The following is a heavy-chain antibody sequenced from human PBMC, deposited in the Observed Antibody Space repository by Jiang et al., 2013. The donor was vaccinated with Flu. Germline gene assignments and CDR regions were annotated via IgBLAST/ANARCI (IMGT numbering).Heavy chain of an antibody. V-gene: IGHV1-46*01. CDR2: INPSGGST. D-gene: IGHD3-9*01. CDR3: ARDGRERYYDILTGPEYAFDI. J-gene: IGHJ3*02. Sequence: SGAEVKKPGASVKVSCKASGYTFTSYYMHWVRQAPGQGLEWMGIINPSGGSTSYAQKFQGRVTMTRDTSTSTVYMELSSLRSEDTAVYYCARDGRERYYDILTGPEYAFDIWGQGTMVTVSS. CDR1: GYTFTSYY.